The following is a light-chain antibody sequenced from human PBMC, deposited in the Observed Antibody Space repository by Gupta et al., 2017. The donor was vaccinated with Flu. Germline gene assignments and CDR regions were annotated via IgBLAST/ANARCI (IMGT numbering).Light chain of an antibody. CDR3: QQRSNWPPITIT. CDR2: DAS. CDR1: QSVRTS. V-gene: IGKV3-11*01. Sequence: ETVLTQSPVTLSLSPGERATLSCRASQSVRTSLAWYQQKPGQAPRLLIYDASNRATGIPARFSGSGSGTDFTLTISSLEPEDFAVYYCQQRSNWPPITITFGQGTRLDIK. J-gene: IGKJ5*01.